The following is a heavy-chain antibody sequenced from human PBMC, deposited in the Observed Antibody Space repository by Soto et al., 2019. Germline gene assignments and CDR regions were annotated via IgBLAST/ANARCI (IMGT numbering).Heavy chain of an antibody. J-gene: IGHJ4*02. V-gene: IGHV3-15*01. Sequence: EVQLVESGGGLVKPGGSLRLSCAGSGFTFSNAWMSWVRQAPGKGLEWVGRIKSKTDGGTTDYAAPVKGRFTISRDDSKNTLYLQMNSLKTADPAVYYCTTDPLTSVTQRDYWGQGTLVTVSS. D-gene: IGHD4-17*01. CDR3: TTDPLTSVTQRDY. CDR1: GFTFSNAW. CDR2: IKSKTDGGTT.